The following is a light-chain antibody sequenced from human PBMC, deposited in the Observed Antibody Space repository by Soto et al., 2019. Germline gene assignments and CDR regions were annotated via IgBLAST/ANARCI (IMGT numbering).Light chain of an antibody. CDR2: GAS. Sequence: EIVLTQSPGTLSLSPGERATLSCRASQSVSNNYLAWYQQKPGQAPRLLIYGASNRATGIPDRFSGSGSGTDFTLTISSLEPEDFAVYYCQQRSNWPFGPGTKVDIK. CDR1: QSVSNNY. CDR3: QQRSNWP. J-gene: IGKJ3*01. V-gene: IGKV3D-20*02.